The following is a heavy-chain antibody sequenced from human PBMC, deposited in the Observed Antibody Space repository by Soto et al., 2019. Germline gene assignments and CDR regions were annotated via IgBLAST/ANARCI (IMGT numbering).Heavy chain of an antibody. D-gene: IGHD2-15*01. J-gene: IGHJ3*02. V-gene: IGHV3-30-3*01. CDR1: GFTFSSYA. Sequence: GGSLRLSCAASGFTFSSYAMHWVRQAPGKGLEWVAVISYDGSNKYYADSVKGRFTISRDNSKNTLYLQMNSLRAEDTAVYYCARESLLLRSGYAFDIWGQGTMVTVSS. CDR3: ARESLLLRSGYAFDI. CDR2: ISYDGSNK.